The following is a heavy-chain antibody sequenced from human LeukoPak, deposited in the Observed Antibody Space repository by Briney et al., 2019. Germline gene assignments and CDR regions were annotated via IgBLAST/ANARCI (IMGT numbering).Heavy chain of an antibody. CDR1: GYTFTSYY. V-gene: IGHV1-46*01. J-gene: IGHJ3*02. Sequence: GASVKVSCKASGYTFTSYYMHWVRQAPGQGLEWMGIINPSGGSTSYAQKFQGRVTMTRDMSTSTVYMELSSLRSEDTAVYYCARDYLDDAFDIWGQGTMVTVSS. CDR2: INPSGGST. D-gene: IGHD1-1*01. CDR3: ARDYLDDAFDI.